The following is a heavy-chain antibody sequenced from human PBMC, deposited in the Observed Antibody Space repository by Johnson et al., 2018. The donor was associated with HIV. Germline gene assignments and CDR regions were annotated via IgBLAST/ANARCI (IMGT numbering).Heavy chain of an antibody. V-gene: IGHV3-20*04. CDR2: IDWTGAST. CDR1: GFTFDDYG. D-gene: IGHD5-24*01. J-gene: IGHJ3*02. CDR3: ARELEIAQGLDAFDI. Sequence: VQLVESGGGVVRPGGSLRLSCAASGFTFDDYGMSWVRQVPGKGLEWVSGIDWTGASTGYADSVKGRFTISRDNSKNTAYLQMNSLRAEDTAVYYCARELEIAQGLDAFDIWGQGTMVTVSS.